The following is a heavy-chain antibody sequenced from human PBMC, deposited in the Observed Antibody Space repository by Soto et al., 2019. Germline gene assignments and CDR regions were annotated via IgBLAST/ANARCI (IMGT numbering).Heavy chain of an antibody. D-gene: IGHD2-8*01. Sequence: EVQLLESGGGLVQPGGSLGLSCVASRFSFSSYEMSWVRQAAGKGLEWVSRVSLTGDRTNYAGSVKGRFTVSRDNFKNTLYLEMDSLRPEDTAIYSCARGGGYCTPTSCAIDSWGRGTPVTVSS. J-gene: IGHJ4*02. CDR3: ARGGGYCTPTSCAIDS. V-gene: IGHV3-23*01. CDR2: VSLTGDRT. CDR1: RFSFSSYE.